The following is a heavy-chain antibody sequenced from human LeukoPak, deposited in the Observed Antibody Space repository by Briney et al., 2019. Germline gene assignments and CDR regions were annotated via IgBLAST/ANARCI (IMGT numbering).Heavy chain of an antibody. Sequence: GGSLRLSCAASGFTFSSYSMNWVRQAPGKGLKWVSYISSSSSTIYYADSVKGRFTISRDNAKNSLYLQMNGLRDEDTAVYYCARDGGRYLSFVDYWGQGTLVTVSS. CDR3: ARDGGRYLSFVDY. CDR2: ISSSSSTI. CDR1: GFTFSSYS. V-gene: IGHV3-48*02. D-gene: IGHD1-26*01. J-gene: IGHJ4*02.